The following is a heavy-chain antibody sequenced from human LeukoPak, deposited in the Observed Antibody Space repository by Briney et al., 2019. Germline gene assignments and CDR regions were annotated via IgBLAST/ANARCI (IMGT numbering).Heavy chain of an antibody. CDR1: VFTFDDYG. CDR2: ISGSGGST. CDR3: AKDYSAVEMATITSY. D-gene: IGHD5-24*01. J-gene: IGHJ4*02. V-gene: IGHV3-23*01. Sequence: PGGSLRLSCAASVFTFDDYGMSWVRQAPGKGLEWVSAISGSGGSTYYADSVKGRFTISRDNSKNTLYLQMNSLRAEDTAVYYCAKDYSAVEMATITSYWGQGTLVTVSS.